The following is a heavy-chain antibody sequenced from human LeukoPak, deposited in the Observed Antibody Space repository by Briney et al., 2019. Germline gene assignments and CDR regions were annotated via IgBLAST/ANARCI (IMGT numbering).Heavy chain of an antibody. V-gene: IGHV3-23*01. CDR3: TKEGSYYYDSSGPTEWYFDL. D-gene: IGHD3-22*01. Sequence: GETLRLSCAASGFTFSTYAMSWVRQAPGKGLEWVSGISSGFTTYYADSVKGRFIISRDNSKDTLHLQMNSLRAEDTAVYYCTKEGSYYYDSSGPTEWYFDLWGRGTLVTVSS. CDR2: ISSGFTT. CDR1: GFTFSTYA. J-gene: IGHJ2*01.